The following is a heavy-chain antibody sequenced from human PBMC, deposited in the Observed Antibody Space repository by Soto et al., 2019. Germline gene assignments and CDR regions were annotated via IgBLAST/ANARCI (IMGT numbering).Heavy chain of an antibody. J-gene: IGHJ4*02. V-gene: IGHV1-8*01. CDR1: GYTFTSYD. CDR2: MNPNSGNT. Sequence: ASVKVSCKASGYTFTSYDINWVRQATGQGLEWMGWMNPNSGNTGYAQKFQGRVTMTRNTSISTAYMELSSLRFEDTAVYYCARETSGSYRLDYWGQGTLVTVSS. CDR3: ARETSGSYRLDY. D-gene: IGHD1-26*01.